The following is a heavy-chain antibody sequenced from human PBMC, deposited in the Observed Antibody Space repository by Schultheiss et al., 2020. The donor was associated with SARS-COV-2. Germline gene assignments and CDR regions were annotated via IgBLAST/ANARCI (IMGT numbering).Heavy chain of an antibody. V-gene: IGHV1-2*02. CDR3: ARMEAARKVRGDY. Sequence: ASVKVSCKASGYTFTSYDINWVRQATGQGLEWMGWINPNSGGTNYAQKFQGRVTMTRDTSISTAYMELSRLRSDDTAVYYCARMEAARKVRGDYWGQGTLVTVSS. D-gene: IGHD2-15*01. CDR1: GYTFTSYD. J-gene: IGHJ4*02. CDR2: INPNSGGT.